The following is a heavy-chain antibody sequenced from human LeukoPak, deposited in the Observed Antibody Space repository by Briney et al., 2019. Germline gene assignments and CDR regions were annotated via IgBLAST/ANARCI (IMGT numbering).Heavy chain of an antibody. CDR3: AREGYCSSTSCYTDAFDI. V-gene: IGHV4-34*01. D-gene: IGHD2-2*01. CDR2: INHSGST. Sequence: PGGSLRLSCAVYGGSFSGYYWSWIRQPPGKGLEWIGEINHSGSTNYNPSLKSRVTISVDTSKNQFSLKLSSVTAADTAVYYCAREGYCSSTSCYTDAFDIWGQGTMVTVSS. J-gene: IGHJ3*02. CDR1: GGSFSGYY.